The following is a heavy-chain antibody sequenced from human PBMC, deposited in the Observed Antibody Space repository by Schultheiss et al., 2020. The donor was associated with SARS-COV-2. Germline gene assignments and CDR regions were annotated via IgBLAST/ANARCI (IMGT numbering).Heavy chain of an antibody. CDR3: AKDTPPYCSSTSCYKPSRYYYSMDV. CDR2: IGGSGGST. D-gene: IGHD2-2*02. CDR1: GFTFSSYA. V-gene: IGHV3-23*01. Sequence: GGSLRLSCAASGFTFSSYAMSWVRQAPGKGLEWVSAIGGSGGSTYYADSVKGRFTISRDNSKNTLYLQMNSLRAEDTAVYYCAKDTPPYCSSTSCYKPSRYYYSMDVWGQGTTVTVSS. J-gene: IGHJ6*02.